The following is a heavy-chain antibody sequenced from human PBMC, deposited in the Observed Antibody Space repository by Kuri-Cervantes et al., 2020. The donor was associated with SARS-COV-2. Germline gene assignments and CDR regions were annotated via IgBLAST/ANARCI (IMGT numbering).Heavy chain of an antibody. J-gene: IGHJ4*02. CDR3: ATGSYYVAYDY. Sequence: GSLRLSCTVSGGSISSSSYYWGWIRQPPGKGLEWIGSIYYSGSTYYNPSLKSRVTISVDTSKNQFSLKLNSVTAADTAVYYCATGSYYVAYDYWGQGTLVTVSS. V-gene: IGHV4-39*07. D-gene: IGHD1-26*01. CDR2: IYYSGST. CDR1: GGSISSSSYY.